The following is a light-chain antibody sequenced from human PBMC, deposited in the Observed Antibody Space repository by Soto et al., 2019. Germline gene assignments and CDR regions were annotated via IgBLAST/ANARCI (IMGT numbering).Light chain of an antibody. J-gene: IGLJ2*01. CDR3: SLYTDTNVF. V-gene: IGLV2-14*01. Sequence: QSALTQPASVSGSPGQSITISCTGTSSDFGVYNSVSWYQQHPGKAPKLIIYDVSYRPSGVSSRFSGSKSGNTASLTFSGLQAEDEAVYYCSLYTDTNVFFGGGTKLTVL. CDR1: SSDFGVYNS. CDR2: DVS.